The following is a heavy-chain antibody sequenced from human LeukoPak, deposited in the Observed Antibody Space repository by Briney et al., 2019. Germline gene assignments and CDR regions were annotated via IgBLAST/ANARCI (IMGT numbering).Heavy chain of an antibody. J-gene: IGHJ4*02. CDR1: GDTFSSYA. Sequence: RASVKVSCKAPGDTFSSYALTWVRQAPGQGLEWMGRIIPILGRPNYARKFEGRVTITADRSTNTAYMELNNLRSEDTAVYFCVRDQPRAKDFDQWGQGTLVTVSS. V-gene: IGHV1-69*04. CDR3: VRDQPRAKDFDQ. CDR2: IIPILGRP.